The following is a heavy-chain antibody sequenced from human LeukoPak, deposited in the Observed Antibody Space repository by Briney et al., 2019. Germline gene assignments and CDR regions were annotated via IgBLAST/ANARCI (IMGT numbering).Heavy chain of an antibody. Sequence: PSQTLSLTSTVSGGSISSGGYYWSWIRQHPGKGLEWIGYIYYSGSTYYNPSLKSRVTISVDTSKNQFSLKLSSVTAADTAVYYCARGITMVRGVDNWFDPWGQGTLVTVSS. CDR2: IYYSGST. D-gene: IGHD3-10*01. CDR1: GGSISSGGYY. V-gene: IGHV4-31*03. CDR3: ARGITMVRGVDNWFDP. J-gene: IGHJ5*02.